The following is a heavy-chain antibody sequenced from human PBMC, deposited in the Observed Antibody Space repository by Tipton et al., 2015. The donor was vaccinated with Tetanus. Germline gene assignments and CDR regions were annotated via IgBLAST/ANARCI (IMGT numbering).Heavy chain of an antibody. CDR1: GFTVSRNY. CDR2: IYSGGGT. V-gene: IGHV3-53*01. J-gene: IGHJ4*02. Sequence: SLRLSCAASGFTVSRNYMSWVRQAPGKGLEWVSIIYSGGGTYYADSVKGRFTISRDNSKNTLYLQMSSLRAEDTAVYYCATAGGLGYDSSGYSPFVYWGQGTLVTVSS. D-gene: IGHD3-22*01. CDR3: ATAGGLGYDSSGYSPFVY.